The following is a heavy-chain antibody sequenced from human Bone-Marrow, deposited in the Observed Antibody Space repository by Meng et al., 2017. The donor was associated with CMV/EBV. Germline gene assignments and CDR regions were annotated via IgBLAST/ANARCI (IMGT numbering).Heavy chain of an antibody. CDR3: ARSDYSNLYYGMDL. D-gene: IGHD4-11*01. CDR1: GGSISGSSYY. V-gene: IGHV4-39*07. CDR2: IYYSGTT. J-gene: IGHJ6*02. Sequence: SETLSLTCNVSGGSISGSSYYWGWIRQPPGKGLEWVGNIYYSGTTYYNPSPSLKSRVTISIDTSKNQFSLKLSSVTAADTAVYYCARSDYSNLYYGMDLWGQGTTVTFSS.